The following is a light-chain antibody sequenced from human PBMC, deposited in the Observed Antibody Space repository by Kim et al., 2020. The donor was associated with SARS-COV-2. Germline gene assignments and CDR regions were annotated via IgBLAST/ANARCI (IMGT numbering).Light chain of an antibody. CDR2: AAY. CDR3: QLYFDFPYT. CDR1: QNIARY. J-gene: IGKJ2*01. V-gene: IGKV1D-8*02. Sequence: CASPGDKVTLTCRLTQNIARYLAWSQQRPGKAPQLLIYAAYTLHTGAPSRFSGSGSGTDFTLTINPLQSEDSATYFCQLYFDFPYTFGQGTKLEI.